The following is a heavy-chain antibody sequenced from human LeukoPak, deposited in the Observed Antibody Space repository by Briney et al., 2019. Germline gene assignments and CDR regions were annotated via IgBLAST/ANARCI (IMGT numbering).Heavy chain of an antibody. Sequence: PGGSLRLSCAASGFTFSSYGMHWVRQAPGKGLEWVAVISHDGSNKYYADSVKGRFTISRDNSKNTLYLQMNSLRAEDTAVYYCAKDRYSSGLYFDYWGQGTLVTVSS. CDR2: ISHDGSNK. CDR1: GFTFSSYG. J-gene: IGHJ4*02. V-gene: IGHV3-30*18. D-gene: IGHD6-19*01. CDR3: AKDRYSSGLYFDY.